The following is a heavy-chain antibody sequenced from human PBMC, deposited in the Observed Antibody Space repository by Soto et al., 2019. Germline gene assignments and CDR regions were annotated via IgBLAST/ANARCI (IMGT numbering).Heavy chain of an antibody. CDR1: GYMFSHYG. CDR3: ARDLSLRPGPSSDGFVI. D-gene: IGHD1-1*01. V-gene: IGHV1-18*04. CDR2: ISAYNGNT. J-gene: IGHJ3*02. Sequence: QIQLVQSGAEVKKPGAPVMVSCKASGYMFSHYGITWVRQAPGQGLEWMAWISAYNGNTDYAQKFQGRVTMTTDSSRNTPYRGLRSLGSNDTAVYYCARDLSLRPGPSSDGFVIWGQGTRVTVSS.